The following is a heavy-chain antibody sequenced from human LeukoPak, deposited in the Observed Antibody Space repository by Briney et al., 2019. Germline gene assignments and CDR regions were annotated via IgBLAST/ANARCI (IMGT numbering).Heavy chain of an antibody. CDR1: GYTFTGYY. CDR2: INPNSGGT. Sequence: ASVKVSCKASGYTFTGYYMHWVRQAPGQGLEWMGWINPNSGGTNYAQKFQGRVTMTRDTSISTAYMELSSLRSEDTAVYYCASRGYSYGNSLDYWGQGTLVTVSS. V-gene: IGHV1-2*02. CDR3: ASRGYSYGNSLDY. D-gene: IGHD5-18*01. J-gene: IGHJ4*02.